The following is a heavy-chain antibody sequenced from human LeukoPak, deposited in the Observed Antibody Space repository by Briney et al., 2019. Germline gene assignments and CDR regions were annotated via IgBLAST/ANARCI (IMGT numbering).Heavy chain of an antibody. J-gene: IGHJ3*02. CDR1: GYTFTGYY. V-gene: IGHV1-2*02. Sequence: ASVKVSFKASGYTFTGYYMHWVRQAPGQGLEWMGWINPNSGGTNYAQKFQGRVTMTRDTSISTAYMELSRLRSDDTAVYYCARGAMVRGVSADAFDIWGQGTMVTVSS. CDR3: ARGAMVRGVSADAFDI. CDR2: INPNSGGT. D-gene: IGHD3-10*01.